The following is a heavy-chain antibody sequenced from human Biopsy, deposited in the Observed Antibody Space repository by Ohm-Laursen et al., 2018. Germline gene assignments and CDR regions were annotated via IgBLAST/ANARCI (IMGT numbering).Heavy chain of an antibody. J-gene: IGHJ4*02. Sequence: GTLSLTCTAYGVSINGGRYYWNWIRHHPGKGLEWIGHISYTGYTSYNASLKSRVTISVDTSRNHFSLRLSSLTAADTAVYYCARGSNDFGGLYFPRWGQGTLLTVSS. CDR3: ARGSNDFGGLYFPR. CDR1: GVSINGGRYY. V-gene: IGHV4-61*03. D-gene: IGHD4-23*01. CDR2: ISYTGYT.